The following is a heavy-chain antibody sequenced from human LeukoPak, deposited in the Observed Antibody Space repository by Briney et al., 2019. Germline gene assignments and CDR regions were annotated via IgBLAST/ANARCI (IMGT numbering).Heavy chain of an antibody. CDR1: GYTFSSYG. CDR2: INAGNGNT. J-gene: IGHJ4*02. CDR3: ARGTYYFDY. Sequence: GASVKVSCKASGYTFSSYGMHWVRQAPGQRLEWMGWINAGNGNTKYSQKFQGRVIITGDTSATTAYMELSSLRSEDTAVYYCARGTYYFDYWGQGTLVTVSS. V-gene: IGHV1-3*01. D-gene: IGHD1-1*01.